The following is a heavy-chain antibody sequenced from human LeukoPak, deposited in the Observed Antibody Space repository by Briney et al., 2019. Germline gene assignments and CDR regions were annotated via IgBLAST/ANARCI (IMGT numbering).Heavy chain of an antibody. CDR1: GGSIRSGAYY. CDR3: ARDIDKTAMVFKSFDN. V-gene: IGHV4-61*02. J-gene: IGHJ4*02. Sequence: PSETLSLTCTVSGGSIRSGAYYWSWIRQPAGKGLEWIGRIYTSGSTNYNPSLKSRISISVDTSKNQFSLKLNSVTAADTAVYYCARDIDKTAMVFKSFDNWGQGTLVTVSS. CDR2: IYTSGST. D-gene: IGHD5-18*01.